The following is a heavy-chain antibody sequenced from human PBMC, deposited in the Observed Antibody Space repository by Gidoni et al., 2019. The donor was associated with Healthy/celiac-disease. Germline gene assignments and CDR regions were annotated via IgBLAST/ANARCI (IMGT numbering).Heavy chain of an antibody. D-gene: IGHD2-8*02. J-gene: IGHJ6*02. Sequence: QVKLVQSGAEVKKPGSSVKVSCKGFGGTFSRYATRWVRQAPGQGLEWMGGIIPIFGTANYAQKFQGRVTITADESTSTAYMELSSLRSEDTAVYYCARGVVRCTGGVCYGKDPYYYGMDVWGQGTTVTVSS. V-gene: IGHV1-69*01. CDR1: GGTFSRYA. CDR3: ARGVVRCTGGVCYGKDPYYYGMDV. CDR2: IIPIFGTA.